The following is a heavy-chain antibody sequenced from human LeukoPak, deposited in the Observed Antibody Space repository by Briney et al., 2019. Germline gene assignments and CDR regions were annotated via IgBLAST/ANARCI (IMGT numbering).Heavy chain of an antibody. Sequence: GGSLRLSCAASGFTFGSYSMNWVRQAPGKGLEWVSSISSSSSYIYYADSVKGRFTISRDNAKNSLYLQMNSLRAEDTAVYYCARDGIVVGYAFDIWGQGTMVTVSS. CDR3: ARDGIVVGYAFDI. J-gene: IGHJ3*02. V-gene: IGHV3-21*01. D-gene: IGHD3-22*01. CDR2: ISSSSSYI. CDR1: GFTFGSYS.